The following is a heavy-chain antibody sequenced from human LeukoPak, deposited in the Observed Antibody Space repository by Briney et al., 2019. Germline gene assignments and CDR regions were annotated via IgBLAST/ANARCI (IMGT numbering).Heavy chain of an antibody. CDR2: IGGSDGRT. D-gene: IGHD2-15*01. CDR3: AKDILDALGGIYGPFDN. CDR1: GFTVSSNY. V-gene: IGHV3-23*01. J-gene: IGHJ4*02. Sequence: GGSLRLSCAASGFTVSSNYMSWVRQAPGKGLEWVSVIGGSDGRTYYADSVKGRFTISRDNSKNMLYLQMNRLRAEDTAVYYCAKDILDALGGIYGPFDNWGQGTLVSVSS.